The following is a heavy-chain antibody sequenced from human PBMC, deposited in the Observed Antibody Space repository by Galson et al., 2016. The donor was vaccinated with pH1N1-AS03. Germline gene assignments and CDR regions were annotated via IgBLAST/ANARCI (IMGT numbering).Heavy chain of an antibody. CDR3: ARDPRGPCTSATCPTTYYFGMDV. Sequence: SVKVSCKASGYIFTGFYVHWVRQAPGQGLEWMGWINTDSGVTNCAQKFEVWVTMTRDTSVSTAYMELYGLKSDDTAVYYCARDPRGPCTSATCPTTYYFGMDVWGQGTTVIVSS. CDR2: INTDSGVT. J-gene: IGHJ6*02. CDR1: GYIFTGFY. D-gene: IGHD2-2*01. V-gene: IGHV1-2*04.